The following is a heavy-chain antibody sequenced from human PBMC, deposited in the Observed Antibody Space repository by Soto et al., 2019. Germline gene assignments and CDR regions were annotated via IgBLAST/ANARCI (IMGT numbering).Heavy chain of an antibody. V-gene: IGHV4-59*01. CDR2: IYYSGST. CDR3: ARVPAVASTFPSLWFDP. CDR1: GKSISSYY. D-gene: IGHD6-19*01. Sequence: PSETLSLTCTLSGKSISSYYWSWIRQPPGKGLEWIGYIYYSGSTNYNPSLKSRVTISVDTSKNQFSLKLSSVTAADTAVYYCARVPAVASTFPSLWFDPWGQGTLVTVSS. J-gene: IGHJ5*02.